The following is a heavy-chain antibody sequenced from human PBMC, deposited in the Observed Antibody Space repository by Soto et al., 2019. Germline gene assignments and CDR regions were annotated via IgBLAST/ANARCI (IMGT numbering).Heavy chain of an antibody. CDR2: IYYSGST. D-gene: IGHD3-10*01. J-gene: IGHJ5*02. Sequence: SETLSLTCTVSGGSISSGGYYWSWIRQHPGKGLEWIGYIYYSGSTYYNPSLKSRVTISVDTSKNQFSLRLSSVTAADTAVYYCARVLTGDMVRGVISSYWFDPWGQGTLVTVSS. CDR1: GGSISSGGYY. V-gene: IGHV4-31*03. CDR3: ARVLTGDMVRGVISSYWFDP.